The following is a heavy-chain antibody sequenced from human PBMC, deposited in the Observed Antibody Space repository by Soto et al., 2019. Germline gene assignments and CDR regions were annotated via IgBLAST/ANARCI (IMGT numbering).Heavy chain of an antibody. CDR2: IYYSGST. J-gene: IGHJ6*02. D-gene: IGHD2-2*01. CDR1: GGSISSYY. V-gene: IGHV4-59*01. Sequence: QVQLQESGPGLVKPSETLSLTCTVSGGSISSYYWSWIRQPPGKGLGWIGYIYYSGSTNYNPSLKSRVTISVDTSKNQFSLKLSSVTAADTAVYYCARGTLYYYGMDVWGQGTTVTVSS. CDR3: ARGTLYYYGMDV.